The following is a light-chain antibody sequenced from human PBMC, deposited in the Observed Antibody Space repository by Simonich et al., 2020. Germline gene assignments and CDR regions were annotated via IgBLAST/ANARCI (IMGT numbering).Light chain of an antibody. CDR1: SSDIGGYNY. CDR2: DVS. J-gene: IGLJ2*01. Sequence: QSALTQPASVSGSPGQSIPISCTGTSSDIGGYNYVSWYHQHPGKAPKPMIYDVSKRPTWFSNLFPGSKSCNTASLTISGLQAEDEADYYCSSYTSSSTLVFGGGTKLTVL. CDR3: SSYTSSSTLV. V-gene: IGLV2-14*01.